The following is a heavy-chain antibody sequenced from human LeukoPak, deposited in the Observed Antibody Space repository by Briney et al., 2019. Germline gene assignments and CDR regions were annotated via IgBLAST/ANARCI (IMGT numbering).Heavy chain of an antibody. V-gene: IGHV3-33*08. J-gene: IGHJ3*02. Sequence: GGSLRLSCAASGFTFSSYDMHWVRQAPGKGLEWVAVIWYDGSNKYYADSVKGRFTVSRDNSKNTLYLQMNSLRAEDTAVYYCARGHDLLGLDIWGQGTMVTVSS. CDR2: IWYDGSNK. CDR1: GFTFSSYD. D-gene: IGHD3-3*01. CDR3: ARGHDLLGLDI.